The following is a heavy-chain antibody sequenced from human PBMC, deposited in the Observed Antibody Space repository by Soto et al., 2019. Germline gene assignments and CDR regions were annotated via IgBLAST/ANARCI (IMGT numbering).Heavy chain of an antibody. D-gene: IGHD3-3*01. V-gene: IGHV5-10-1*01. J-gene: IGHJ6*01. CDR2: IDPSDSYT. CDR3: ARGRFLEWLPSLSMDV. CDR1: GYSFTGYW. Sequence: ESLTISSRCSGYSFTGYWISWVRQMPGKGLEWMGRIDPSDSYTNYSPSFQGHVTISADKSISTAYLQWSSLKASDTAMYYCARGRFLEWLPSLSMDVWGPGTSVTVSS.